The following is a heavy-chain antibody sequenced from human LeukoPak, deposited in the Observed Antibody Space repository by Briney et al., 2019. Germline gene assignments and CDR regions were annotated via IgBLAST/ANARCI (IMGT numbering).Heavy chain of an antibody. V-gene: IGHV3-7*05. CDR2: IKQDGSEK. CDR1: GFTFSSHW. CDR3: ASRIAAAARFDY. J-gene: IGHJ4*02. Sequence: GGSLRLSCAASGFTFSSHWMSWVRQAPGKGLEWVANIKQDGSEKDYVDSVKGRFTISRDNAKNSLYLQMNSLRAEDTAIYYCASRIAAAARFDYWGQGTLVTVSS. D-gene: IGHD6-13*01.